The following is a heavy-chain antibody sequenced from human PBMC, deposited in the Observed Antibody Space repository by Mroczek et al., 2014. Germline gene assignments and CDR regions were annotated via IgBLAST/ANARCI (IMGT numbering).Heavy chain of an antibody. D-gene: IGHD2-2*01. Sequence: QVQLVESGGGVVQPGRSLRLSCAASGFTFSSYGMHWVRQAPGKRLEWVAVISYDGSNKYYADSVKGRFTISRDNSKNTLYLQMNSLRAEDTAMYYCANWGCSSTAAMTVMSFD. CDR1: GFTFSSYG. V-gene: IGHV3-30*18. J-gene: IGHJ3*01. CDR3: ANWGCSSTAAMTVMSFD. CDR2: ISYDGSNK.